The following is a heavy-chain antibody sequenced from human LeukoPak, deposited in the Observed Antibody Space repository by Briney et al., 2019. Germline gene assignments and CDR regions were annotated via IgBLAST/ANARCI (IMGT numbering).Heavy chain of an antibody. D-gene: IGHD2-15*01. CDR2: INAGNGNT. CDR3: ARESGYCSGGSCVNWFDP. CDR1: GYTFTSYA. J-gene: IGHJ5*02. Sequence: ASVKVSCKASGYTFTSYAMHWVRQAPGQRLEWMGWINAGNGNTKYSQKFQGWVTMTRDTSISTAYMELSRLRSDDTAVYYCARESGYCSGGSCVNWFDPWGQGTLVTVSS. V-gene: IGHV1-3*01.